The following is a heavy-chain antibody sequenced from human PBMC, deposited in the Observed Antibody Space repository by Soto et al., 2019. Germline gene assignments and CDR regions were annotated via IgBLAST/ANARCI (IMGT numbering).Heavy chain of an antibody. CDR1: GGSISSYY. CDR3: ASMGYHYGSGSYPLDY. Sequence: SETLSLTCTVSGGSISSYYWTWIRQPPGKGLEWIGFMYNSGSTHYNPSLKSRVTISLDTSKNQFSLNLRSVTAADTAVYYCASMGYHYGSGSYPLDYWGQGTLVTVPQ. V-gene: IGHV4-59*08. J-gene: IGHJ4*02. D-gene: IGHD3-10*01. CDR2: MYNSGST.